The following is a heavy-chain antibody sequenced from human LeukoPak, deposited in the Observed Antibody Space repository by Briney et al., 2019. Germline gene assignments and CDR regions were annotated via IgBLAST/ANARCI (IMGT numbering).Heavy chain of an antibody. V-gene: IGHV4-4*07. CDR2: IYTSGST. CDR1: GGSISSYY. Sequence: SEALSLTCTVSGGSISSYYWSWIRQPAGKGLEWIGRIYTSGSTNYNPSLKSRVTMSVDTSKNQFSLKLSSVTAADTAVYYCARGINTWYEGYFDYWGQGTLVTVSS. CDR3: ARGINTWYEGYFDY. D-gene: IGHD6-13*01. J-gene: IGHJ4*02.